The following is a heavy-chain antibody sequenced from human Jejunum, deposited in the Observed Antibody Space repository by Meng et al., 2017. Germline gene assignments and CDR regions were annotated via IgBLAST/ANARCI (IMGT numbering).Heavy chain of an antibody. CDR2: IHHSRST. CDR1: GGSISSSAW. D-gene: IGHD2-15*01. V-gene: IGHV4-4*02. Sequence: KAAQVLPATSGTRAVPGDVAGGSISSSAWGIGVRQQQRKGLEWIGKIHHSRSTNYNPSLKSSVSMSVDNPKNTSSLTANTVTDEDMTVYYCAREWSCSSSHFDYWGQGTLVTVSS. J-gene: IGHJ4*02. CDR3: AREWSCSSSHFDY.